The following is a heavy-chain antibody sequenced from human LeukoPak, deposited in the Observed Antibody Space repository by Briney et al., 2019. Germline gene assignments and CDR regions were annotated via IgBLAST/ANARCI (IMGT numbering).Heavy chain of an antibody. V-gene: IGHV3-23*01. D-gene: IGHD3-9*01. Sequence: GGSLRLSCAASGFTFSSYAMSWVRQAPGKGLKWVSALTASGETTYYADSVKGRFTISRDNSKNTLFLQMNSLRAEDTAVYYCAANGESTDWHWNYWGQGTLVTVSS. CDR3: AANGESTDWHWNY. CDR1: GFTFSSYA. J-gene: IGHJ4*02. CDR2: LTASGETT.